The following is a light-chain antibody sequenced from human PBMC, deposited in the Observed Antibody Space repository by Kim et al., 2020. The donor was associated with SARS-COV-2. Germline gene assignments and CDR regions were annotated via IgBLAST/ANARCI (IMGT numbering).Light chain of an antibody. CDR2: GAS. CDR1: QSFSRNY. J-gene: IGKJ2*01. CDR3: QQYASSPYT. V-gene: IGKV3-20*01. Sequence: EIVLTQSPGTQSLSPGERTTLSCRASQSFSRNYLAWYQQKPGQAPGLLMYGASSRATGIPDRFSGSASGTDFTLTISRLEPEDFAVYYCQQYASSPYTFGQGTKLEI.